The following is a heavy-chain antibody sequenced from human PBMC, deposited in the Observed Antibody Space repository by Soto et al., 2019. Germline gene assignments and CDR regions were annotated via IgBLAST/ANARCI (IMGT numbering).Heavy chain of an antibody. CDR1: GGSISSGGYY. CDR3: ARDDYSTSNYYYGMDV. J-gene: IGHJ6*02. Sequence: TLSLTCTVSGGSISSGGYYRSWISKHPGKGLGWIGYIYYSGSTYYNPSLKSRVTISVDTSKNQFSLKLSSVTAADTAVYCCARDDYSTSNYYYGMDVWGQGTTVTGSS. CDR2: IYYSGST. V-gene: IGHV4-31*03. D-gene: IGHD4-17*01.